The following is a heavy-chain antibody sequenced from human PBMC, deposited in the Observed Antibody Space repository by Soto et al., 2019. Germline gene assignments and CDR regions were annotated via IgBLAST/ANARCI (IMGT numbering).Heavy chain of an antibody. Sequence: QVQLVQSGAEVKKPGSSVKVSCKASGGTFNTFAISWVRQAPGHGFEWLGGIIPIFRTPDYAQKFQDRVTIIADESASTAYMEVSSLRSDDTAVYYCARDKERQRLGGNYYYSMDVWGQGTTVTVSS. V-gene: IGHV1-69*12. CDR3: ARDKERQRLGGNYYYSMDV. CDR1: GGTFNTFA. J-gene: IGHJ6*02. CDR2: IIPIFRTP. D-gene: IGHD5-12*01.